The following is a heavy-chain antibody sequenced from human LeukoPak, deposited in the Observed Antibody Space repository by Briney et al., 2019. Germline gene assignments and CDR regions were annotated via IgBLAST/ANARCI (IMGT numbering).Heavy chain of an antibody. CDR1: GFTFSNYA. CDR3: ARGRHSGYDYILHY. J-gene: IGHJ4*02. Sequence: GRSLRLSCAASGFTFSNYAIHWVRQAPGKGLEWVAFISYDGINQYYGDSVKGRFSISRDNSKNTLSLQMNSLRAEDTAVYYCARGRHSGYDYILHYWGQGTLVTVSS. V-gene: IGHV3-30*01. D-gene: IGHD5-12*01. CDR2: ISYDGINQ.